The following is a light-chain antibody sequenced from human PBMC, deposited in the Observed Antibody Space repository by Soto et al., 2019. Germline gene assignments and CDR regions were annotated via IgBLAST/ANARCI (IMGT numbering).Light chain of an antibody. V-gene: IGKV1-12*01. CDR3: QQATISQLT. J-gene: IGKJ4*01. Sequence: DIQMTQSPSSVSASVGDRVTITCRASQGISGWLGWYQQKPGKAPKLLIYAASTLETGVPSRFSGGRSGTDFTLTITNLQPEDFASYYCQQATISQLTFGGGTKVEIK. CDR2: AAS. CDR1: QGISGW.